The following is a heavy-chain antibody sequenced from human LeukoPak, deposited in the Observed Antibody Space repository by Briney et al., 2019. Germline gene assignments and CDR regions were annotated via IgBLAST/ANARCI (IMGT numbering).Heavy chain of an antibody. D-gene: IGHD6-13*01. Sequence: SETLSLTCTVSGGSISSSGYYWGWIRQPPGKGLEWIASIYYSGSTYYNPSLKSRVTISVDTSKNQLSLKLSSLTAADTAVYYCARGRRIAAAGLDYWGQGTLVTVSS. V-gene: IGHV4-39*01. CDR1: GGSISSSGYY. CDR3: ARGRRIAAAGLDY. CDR2: IYYSGST. J-gene: IGHJ4*02.